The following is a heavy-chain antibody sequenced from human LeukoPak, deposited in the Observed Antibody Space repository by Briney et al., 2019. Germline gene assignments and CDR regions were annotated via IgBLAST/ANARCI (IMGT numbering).Heavy chain of an antibody. CDR1: GDSVSSNNAA. CDR3: AREVELRFDY. V-gene: IGHV6-1*01. Sequence: SQTLSLTCAISGDSVSSNNAAWDWIRQSPSRGLEWLGRTFYRAEWHYDYALSVKSRITISPDTSKNRFSLQLNSVTPEDTAVYYGAREVELRFDYWGQGTLVTVS. CDR2: TFYRAEWHY. D-gene: IGHD1-7*01. J-gene: IGHJ4*02.